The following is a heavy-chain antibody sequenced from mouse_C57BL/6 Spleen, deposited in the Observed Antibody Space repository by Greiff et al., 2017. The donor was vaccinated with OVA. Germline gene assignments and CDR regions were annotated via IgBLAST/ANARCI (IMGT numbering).Heavy chain of an antibody. J-gene: IGHJ3*01. CDR2: IYPGDGDT. V-gene: IGHV1-80*01. CDR1: GYTFSSYW. CDR3: ARSDDYDVCAY. D-gene: IGHD2-4*01. Sequence: VKLQESGAELVKPGASVKISCKASGYTFSSYWMNWVKQRPGKGLEWIGQIYPGDGDTNYNGKFKGKATLTADKSSSTAYMQLSSLTSEDSAVYVCARSDDYDVCAYWGQGTLVTVSA.